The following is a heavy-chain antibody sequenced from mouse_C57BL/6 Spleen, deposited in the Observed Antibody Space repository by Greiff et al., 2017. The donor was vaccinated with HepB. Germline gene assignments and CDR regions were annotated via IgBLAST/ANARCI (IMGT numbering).Heavy chain of an antibody. CDR3: AREGVTTYFDY. CDR1: GYAFSSSW. V-gene: IGHV1-82*01. J-gene: IGHJ2*01. CDR2: IYPGDGDT. Sequence: LVESGPELVKPGASVKISCKASGYAFSSSWMNWVKQRPGKGLEWIGRIYPGDGDTNYNGKFKGKATLTADKSSSTAYMQLSSLTSEDSAVYFCAREGVTTYFDYWGQGTTLTVSS. D-gene: IGHD2-12*01.